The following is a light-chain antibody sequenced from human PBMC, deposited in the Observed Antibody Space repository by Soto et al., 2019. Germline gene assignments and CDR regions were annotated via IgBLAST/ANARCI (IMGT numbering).Light chain of an antibody. V-gene: IGLV1-40*01. CDR1: NSNLGAGYD. Sequence: QAVVTQPPSVSGAPGQRVTISCTGNNSNLGAGYDVHWYQQLPGAAPKLVIFCNRNRPSGVPERFSGSKSGTSASLAITGLQAEDEADYYCQAYDYSLTAFVFGGGTKLTVL. CDR3: QAYDYSLTAFV. CDR2: CNR. J-gene: IGLJ3*02.